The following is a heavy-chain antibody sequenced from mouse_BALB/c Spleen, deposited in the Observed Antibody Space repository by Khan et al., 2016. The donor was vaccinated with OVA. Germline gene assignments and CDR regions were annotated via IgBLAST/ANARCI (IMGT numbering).Heavy chain of an antibody. CDR3: ARGNWQSYYFDY. Sequence: VQLQQSGPELVKPGTSVKMSCKASGYRFTSYIIHWVKQKPGQGLEWIGYINPYNGATKYNEKFKGKATLTSDQSSNTAYMELSSLTSEDSAVYYCARGNWQSYYFDYWGQGTTLTVSS. CDR2: INPYNGAT. J-gene: IGHJ2*01. CDR1: GYRFTSYI. V-gene: IGHV1S136*01. D-gene: IGHD4-1*01.